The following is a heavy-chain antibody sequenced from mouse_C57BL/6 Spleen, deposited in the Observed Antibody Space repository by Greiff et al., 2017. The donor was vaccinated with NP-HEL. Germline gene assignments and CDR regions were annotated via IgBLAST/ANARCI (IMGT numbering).Heavy chain of an antibody. Sequence: VQLQQPGAELVKPGASVKMSCKASGYTFTSYWITWVKQRPGQGLEWIGDIYPGSGSTNYNEKFKSKATLTVDTSSSTAYMQLSSLTSEDSAVYYCAVAYGSRRYFDYWGQGTTLTVSS. V-gene: IGHV1-55*01. D-gene: IGHD1-1*01. CDR3: AVAYGSRRYFDY. J-gene: IGHJ2*01. CDR1: GYTFTSYW. CDR2: IYPGSGST.